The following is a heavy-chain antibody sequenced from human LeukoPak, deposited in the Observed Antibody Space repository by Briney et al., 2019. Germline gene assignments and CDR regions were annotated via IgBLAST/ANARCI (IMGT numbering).Heavy chain of an antibody. V-gene: IGHV4-59*01. Sequence: PSETLSLTCTVSGRSISTYYGSWIRQPPGGGLEWVGYVYYSGTTSYNPSLKSRGTMSIDTSRKKFSLKLNSVTAADTAVYYCARWEGSSSLFDNWGQGTLVTVSS. CDR1: GRSISTYY. CDR3: ARWEGSSSLFDN. D-gene: IGHD6-6*01. CDR2: VYYSGTT. J-gene: IGHJ4*02.